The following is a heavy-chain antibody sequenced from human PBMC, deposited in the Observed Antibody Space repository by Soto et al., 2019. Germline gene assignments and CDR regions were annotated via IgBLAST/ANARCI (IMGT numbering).Heavy chain of an antibody. V-gene: IGHV3-7*01. CDR1: GFTFSSSW. Sequence: EVQLVESGGGLVQPGGSLRLSCAASGFTFSSSWMSWVLQAPGKGLEWVANIKQDGSETYYVDSVKGRFTISRDNAKNSLYMQMNTLRAEDTAVYYWARRIAAAGSFDYWGQGTLVTVSS. CDR2: IKQDGSET. CDR3: ARRIAAAGSFDY. J-gene: IGHJ4*02. D-gene: IGHD6-13*01.